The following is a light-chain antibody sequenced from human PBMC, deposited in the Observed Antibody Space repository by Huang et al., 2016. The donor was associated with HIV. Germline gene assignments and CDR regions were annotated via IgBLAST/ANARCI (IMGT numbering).Light chain of an antibody. CDR3: QQYENLLT. CDR1: QDISNN. CDR2: ETS. J-gene: IGKJ3*01. Sequence: DIQMTQSPSSLSASVGDRVTITCQASQDISNNLNWYQQKPGKAPNLLIYETSKLEKGVPSRFSGSGSGTDFTFTNNSQQHEDFEKYYCQQYENLLTFGPGTKVDI. V-gene: IGKV1-33*01.